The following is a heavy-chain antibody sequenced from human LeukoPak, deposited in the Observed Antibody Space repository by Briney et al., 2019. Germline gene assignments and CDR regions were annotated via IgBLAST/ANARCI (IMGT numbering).Heavy chain of an antibody. CDR3: ARKRGSSRKAYYFDY. D-gene: IGHD1-26*01. J-gene: IGHJ4*02. Sequence: PSETLSLTCAVSGYSISSGYYWGWIRQPPGKGLEWIGSIYHSGSTYYNPSLKGRVTISVDTPKNQFSLKLSSVTAADTAVYYCARKRGSSRKAYYFDYWGQGTLVTVSS. V-gene: IGHV4-38-2*01. CDR1: GYSISSGYY. CDR2: IYHSGST.